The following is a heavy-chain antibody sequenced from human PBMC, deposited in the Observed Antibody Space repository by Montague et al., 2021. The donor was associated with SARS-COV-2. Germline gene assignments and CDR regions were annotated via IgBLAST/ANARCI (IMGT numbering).Heavy chain of an antibody. V-gene: IGHV2-5*02. CDR3: VHSYADCLFDY. CDR1: GFSLRTSGVG. J-gene: IGHJ4*02. D-gene: IGHD4-17*01. CDR2: IYWDDDK. Sequence: PALVKPTQTLTLTCSFSGFSLRTSGVGVGWIRQPPGKALEWLAVIYWDDDKRYSPSLKSRLTITKDTSKNQVVLTMTNMDPVDTATYYCVHSYADCLFDYWGQGTLVTVS.